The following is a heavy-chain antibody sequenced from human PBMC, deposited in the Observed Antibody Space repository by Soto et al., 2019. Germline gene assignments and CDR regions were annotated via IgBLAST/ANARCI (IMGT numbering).Heavy chain of an antibody. J-gene: IGHJ6*02. V-gene: IGHV5-10-1*01. CDR3: ARLRGVVVVAATLDYYYGMDV. D-gene: IGHD2-15*01. CDR1: GYSFTIYW. Sequence: GEPLKISWNGAGYSFTIYWISWVRQMPGKGLEWMGRIDPSDSYTNYSPSFQGHVTISADKSISTAYLQWSSLKASDTAMYYCARLRGVVVVAATLDYYYGMDVWGQGTTVTVSS. CDR2: IDPSDSYT.